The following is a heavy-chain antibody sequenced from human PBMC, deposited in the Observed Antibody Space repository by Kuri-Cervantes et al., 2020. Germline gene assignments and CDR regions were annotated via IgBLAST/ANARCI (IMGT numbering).Heavy chain of an antibody. CDR1: GYTFTSYG. J-gene: IGHJ3*02. V-gene: IGHV1-18*01. CDR3: ARGRTTVTTNDASDI. CDR2: ISAYNGNT. D-gene: IGHD4-17*01. Sequence: ASVKVSCKASGYTFTSYGISWVRQAPGQGLEWMGWISAYNGNTNYAQKLQGRVTMTTDTSTSTAYMELRSLRSDDTAVYYCARGRTTVTTNDASDIWGQGTMVTVSS.